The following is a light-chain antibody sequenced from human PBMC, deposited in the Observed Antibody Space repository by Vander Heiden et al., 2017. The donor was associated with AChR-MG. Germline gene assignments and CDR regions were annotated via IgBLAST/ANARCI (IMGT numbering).Light chain of an antibody. Sequence: DIQMTQSPSILSASVGETVTIFCRASQTINKWLAWYQQKPEKAPKLLIYEASTLQSGVPSRFSGSGSGTEFTLTISSLQPDDFATYYCQRDNALSYSFGQGTILEIK. CDR2: EAS. J-gene: IGKJ2*03. V-gene: IGKV1-5*03. CDR1: QTINKW. CDR3: QRDNALSYS.